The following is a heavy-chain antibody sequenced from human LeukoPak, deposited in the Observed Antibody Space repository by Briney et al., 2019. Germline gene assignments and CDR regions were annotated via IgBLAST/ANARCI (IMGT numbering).Heavy chain of an antibody. CDR3: VRGPFGNDAGA. D-gene: IGHD1-1*01. V-gene: IGHV4-34*01. J-gene: IGHJ5*02. CDR2: INHGGHT. CDR1: GVSFNDYY. Sequence: SETLSLTCAVSGVSFNDYYWSRIRQSPGKGLEWIGEINHGGHTNYNPSLKSRVTMSVDTSKNQFSLNLISVTAADAAVYYCVRGPFGNDAGAWGQGTRVTVSS.